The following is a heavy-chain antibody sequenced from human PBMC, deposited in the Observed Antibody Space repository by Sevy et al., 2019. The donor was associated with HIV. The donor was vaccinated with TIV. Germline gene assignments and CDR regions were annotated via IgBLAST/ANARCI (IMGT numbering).Heavy chain of an antibody. CDR2: IVPIFGTA. CDR1: GDTFSSYA. V-gene: IGHV1-69*13. CDR3: ASAWYYYDSSGYSGQAFDY. J-gene: IGHJ4*02. D-gene: IGHD3-22*01. Sequence: ASVKVSCKASGDTFSSYAISWMRQAPGQGLEWMGGIVPIFGTANYLQKFQSRVTITADVSTSTAYMELSSLRPEDTAVYYCASAWYYYDSSGYSGQAFDYWGQGTLVTVSS.